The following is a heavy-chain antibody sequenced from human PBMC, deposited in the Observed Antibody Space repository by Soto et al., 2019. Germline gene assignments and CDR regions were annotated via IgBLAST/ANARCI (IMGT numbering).Heavy chain of an antibody. D-gene: IGHD3-3*01. J-gene: IGHJ4*02. V-gene: IGHV1-18*01. CDR3: ARDPRVADYDFWSGDDY. Sequence: GASVKVSCKASGYTFTSYGISWVRQAPGRGLEWMGWISAYNGNTNYAQKLQGRVTMTTDTSTSTAYMELRSLRSDDTAVYYCARDPRVADYDFWSGDDYWGQGTLVTVSS. CDR1: GYTFTSYG. CDR2: ISAYNGNT.